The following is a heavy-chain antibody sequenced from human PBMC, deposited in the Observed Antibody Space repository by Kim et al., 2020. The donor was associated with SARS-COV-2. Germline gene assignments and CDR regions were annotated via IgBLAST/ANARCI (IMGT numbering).Heavy chain of an antibody. J-gene: IGHJ4*02. Sequence: YYAASVKGRFTISRDNAKNSLYLQMNSLRDEDTAVYYCARDSIWNSADFDYWGQGTLVTVSS. V-gene: IGHV3-48*02. CDR3: ARDSIWNSADFDY. D-gene: IGHD1-7*01.